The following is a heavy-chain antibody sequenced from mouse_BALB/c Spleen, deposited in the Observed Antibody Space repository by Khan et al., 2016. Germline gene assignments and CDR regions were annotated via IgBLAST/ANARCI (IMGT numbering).Heavy chain of an antibody. D-gene: IGHD1-3*01. CDR3: AVNFYFDY. J-gene: IGHJ2*01. CDR1: GYTFTSYW. CDR2: INPSNGRT. V-gene: IGHV1S81*02. Sequence: QVRLQQSGAELVKPGASVKLSCKASGYTFTSYWMHWVKQRPGQGLEWIGEINPSNGRTNYNEKFKSKATLTVDKSSSTAYMQLSSLTSEDSAVYYCAVNFYFDYWGQGTTLTVSS.